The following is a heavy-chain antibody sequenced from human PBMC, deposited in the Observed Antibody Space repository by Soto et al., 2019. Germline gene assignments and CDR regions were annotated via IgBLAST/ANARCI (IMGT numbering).Heavy chain of an antibody. CDR3: ARSPDEGSSSWQPNPADY. Sequence: QVQLVQSGAEVKKPGASMKVSCKASGYTFTSYYMHWVRQAPGQGLEWMGIINPSGGSTSYAQKFQGRVTMTRDTSTSTVYMELSSLRSEDTAVYYCARSPDEGSSSWQPNPADYWCQGTLVTVSS. D-gene: IGHD6-13*01. V-gene: IGHV1-46*01. J-gene: IGHJ4*02. CDR1: GYTFTSYY. CDR2: INPSGGST.